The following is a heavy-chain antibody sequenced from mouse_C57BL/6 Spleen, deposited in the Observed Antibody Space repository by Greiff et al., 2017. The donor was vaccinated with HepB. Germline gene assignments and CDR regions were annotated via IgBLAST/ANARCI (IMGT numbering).Heavy chain of an antibody. CDR3: VRQGYGSTYYYAMDY. CDR1: GFSFNTYA. V-gene: IGHV10-1*01. Sequence: EVKLQESGGGLVQPKGSLKLSCAASGFSFNTYAMNWVRQAPGKGLEWVARIRSKSNNYATYYADSVKDRFTISRDDSESMLYLQMNNLKTEDTAMYYCVRQGYGSTYYYAMDYWGQGTSVTVSS. J-gene: IGHJ4*01. CDR2: IRSKSNNYAT. D-gene: IGHD1-1*01.